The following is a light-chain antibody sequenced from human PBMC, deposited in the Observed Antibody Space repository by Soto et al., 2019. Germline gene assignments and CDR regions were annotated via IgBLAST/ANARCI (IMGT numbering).Light chain of an antibody. Sequence: EIGMTQSPVTLSVSPGERATLSCRASQNIINNFAWYQQKPGQAPRLLIYGASTRATGIPDRFSGSGSGTEFTLSISSLQSEDFAVYYCQQYKSWPPITFGQGTRLEMK. CDR1: QNIINN. V-gene: IGKV3-15*01. CDR3: QQYKSWPPIT. CDR2: GAS. J-gene: IGKJ5*01.